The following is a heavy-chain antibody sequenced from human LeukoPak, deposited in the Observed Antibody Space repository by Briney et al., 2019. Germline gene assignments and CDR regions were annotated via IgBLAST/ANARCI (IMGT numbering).Heavy chain of an antibody. CDR1: GFTFGDHA. V-gene: IGHV3-49*04. D-gene: IGHD5-18*01. Sequence: GGSLRLSCTGSGFTFGDHAMSWVRQAPGKGLEWAGFIRSKAYRGTTEYAASVKGRFTISRDDSASIAYLQMNSLRTEDTAVYYCARGPIQLWVHNAMDVWGQGTTVTVSS. CDR2: IRSKAYRGTT. J-gene: IGHJ6*02. CDR3: ARGPIQLWVHNAMDV.